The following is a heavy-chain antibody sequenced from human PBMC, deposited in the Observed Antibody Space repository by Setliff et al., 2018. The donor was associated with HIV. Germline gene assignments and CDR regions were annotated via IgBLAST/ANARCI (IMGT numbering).Heavy chain of an antibody. Sequence: SETLSLTCTVSGASLSNYYWSWIRQSPGKGLEWIGYMYTSGSANFNPSLKSRATISLDTSKNQFSLKLSFVTAADTAVYYCARAKTIGVSAVFFDPWGQGRPVTVSS. V-gene: IGHV4-59*01. CDR3: ARAKTIGVSAVFFDP. J-gene: IGHJ5*02. CDR2: MYTSGSA. CDR1: GASLSNYY. D-gene: IGHD3-3*01.